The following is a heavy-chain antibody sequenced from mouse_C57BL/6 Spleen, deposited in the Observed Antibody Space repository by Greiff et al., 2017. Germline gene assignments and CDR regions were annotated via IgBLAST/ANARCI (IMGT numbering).Heavy chain of an antibody. J-gene: IGHJ2*01. V-gene: IGHV1-50*01. CDR3: ARRSMNYDY. CDR1: GYTFTSYW. D-gene: IGHD2-1*01. Sequence: QVQLQQPGAELVKPGASVKLSCKASGYTFTSYWMQWVKQRPGQGLEWIGEIDPSDSYTNYNQKFKGKATLTVDTSSSTAYMQLSSLTSEDSAVYYCARRSMNYDYWGQGTTLTVPS. CDR2: IDPSDSYT.